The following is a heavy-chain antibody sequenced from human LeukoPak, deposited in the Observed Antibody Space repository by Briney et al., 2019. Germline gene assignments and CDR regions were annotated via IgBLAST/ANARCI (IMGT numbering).Heavy chain of an antibody. V-gene: IGHV3-21*01. J-gene: IGHJ4*02. D-gene: IGHD3-16*01. CDR2: IISSSSYI. CDR3: ARGGRDFDY. CDR1: GFTFSSYS. Sequence: GGSLRLSCAASGFTFSSYSMNWVRQAPGKGLEWVSSIISSSSYIYYADSVKGRFTISRDNAKNSLYLQMNSLRAEDTAVYYCARGGRDFDYWGQGTLVTVSS.